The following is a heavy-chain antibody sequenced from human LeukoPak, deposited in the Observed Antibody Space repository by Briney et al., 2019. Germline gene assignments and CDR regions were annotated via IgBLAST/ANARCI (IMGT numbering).Heavy chain of an antibody. D-gene: IGHD2/OR15-2a*01. Sequence: ASVKVSCKASGYTFTSYYMHWVRQAPGQGLEWMGIINPSHGSTTYAQRFQGRVTLTRDTSTSTVYMELSNLRSEDTAVYYCARHQGAGEYPFDYWGQGTLVTVSS. CDR2: INPSHGST. J-gene: IGHJ4*02. CDR3: ARHQGAGEYPFDY. CDR1: GYTFTSYY. V-gene: IGHV1-46*01.